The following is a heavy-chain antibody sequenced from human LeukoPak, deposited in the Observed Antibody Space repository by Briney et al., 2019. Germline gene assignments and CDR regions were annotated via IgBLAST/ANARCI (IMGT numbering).Heavy chain of an antibody. CDR3: ARDYKYAFDN. Sequence: GGSLRLSCEASGFTFSSYAMGWVRQAPGKGLEWISYIGIDSGNTNYADSVKGRFTISGDKAKNSLYLQMNSLRVEDTAVYYCARDYKYAFDNWGQGTLVTVSS. CDR1: GFTFSSYA. CDR2: IGIDSGNT. V-gene: IGHV3-48*01. J-gene: IGHJ4*02. D-gene: IGHD5-24*01.